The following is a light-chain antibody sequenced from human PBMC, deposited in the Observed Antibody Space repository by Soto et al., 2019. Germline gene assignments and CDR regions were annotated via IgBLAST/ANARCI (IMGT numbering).Light chain of an antibody. Sequence: EIVLTQSPGTLSLSPGERATLSCRASQRVSSSYLAWYQQKPGQAPRLLIYGASSRATGIPGRFSGSGSGTDFTLTISRLEPEDFAVYYCQQYGSSPQTFGQGTKVEIK. V-gene: IGKV3-20*01. CDR3: QQYGSSPQT. CDR1: QRVSSSY. J-gene: IGKJ1*01. CDR2: GAS.